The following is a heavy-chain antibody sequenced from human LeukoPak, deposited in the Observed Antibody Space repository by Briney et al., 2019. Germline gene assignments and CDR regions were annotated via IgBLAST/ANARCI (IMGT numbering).Heavy chain of an antibody. D-gene: IGHD4-23*01. J-gene: IGHJ4*02. Sequence: GGSLRLSCAASGFTFSSYWMHWVRQAPGKGLEWVSAISGSGGSTYYADSVKGRFTISRDNPKNTLYLQMNSLRAEDTAVYYCAKDPRYGGNSGYWGQGTLVTVSS. CDR1: GFTFSSYW. V-gene: IGHV3-23*01. CDR2: ISGSGGST. CDR3: AKDPRYGGNSGY.